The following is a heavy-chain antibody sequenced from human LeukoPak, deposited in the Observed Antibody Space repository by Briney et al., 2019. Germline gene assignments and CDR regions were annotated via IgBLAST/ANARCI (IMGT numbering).Heavy chain of an antibody. Sequence: PGGSLRLSCAASGFTFSSYAMHWVRQAPGKGLEWVVVISYDGSNKYYADSVKGRFTISRDNSKNTLYLQMNSLRAEDTAVYYCARAPILHGLGEEDAFDIWGRGTMVTVSS. CDR1: GFTFSSYA. V-gene: IGHV3-30*04. D-gene: IGHD3-16*01. J-gene: IGHJ3*02. CDR3: ARAPILHGLGEEDAFDI. CDR2: ISYDGSNK.